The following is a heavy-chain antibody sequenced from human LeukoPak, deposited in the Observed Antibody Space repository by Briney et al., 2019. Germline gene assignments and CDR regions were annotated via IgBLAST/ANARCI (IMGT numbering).Heavy chain of an antibody. CDR1: GYSISSGYY. CDR3: ARTQSSGIVGATTQFEY. CDR2: MYHSGST. J-gene: IGHJ4*02. Sequence: SETLSLTCAVSGYSISSGYYWVWIRQPPGKGLEWIGSMYHSGSTYYNPSLKSRVTISVDTSKNQFSLKVASVTAADTAVYFCARTQSSGIVGATTQFEYWGQGTLVTVSS. D-gene: IGHD1-26*01. V-gene: IGHV4-38-2*01.